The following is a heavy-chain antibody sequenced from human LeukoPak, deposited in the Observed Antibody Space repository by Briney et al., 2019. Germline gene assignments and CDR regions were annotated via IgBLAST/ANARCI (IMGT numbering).Heavy chain of an antibody. V-gene: IGHV4-4*02. CDR1: GGSISSSNW. J-gene: IGHJ4*02. CDR2: IYHSGST. Sequence: SETLSLTCTVSGGSISSSNWWSWVRQPPGKGLEWIGEIYHSGSTNYHPSLKSRVTISIDKSKNQFSLKLSSVTAADTAVYYCGGGDYFYFDFWGQGTLVTVSS. D-gene: IGHD4-17*01. CDR3: GGGDYFYFDF.